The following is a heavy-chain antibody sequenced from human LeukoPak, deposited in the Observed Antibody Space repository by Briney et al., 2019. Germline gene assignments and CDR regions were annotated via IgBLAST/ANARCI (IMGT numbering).Heavy chain of an antibody. V-gene: IGHV1-2*06. J-gene: IGHJ4*02. CDR3: ATLGSGQWLAWRHRDDY. CDR2: INPNSGGT. Sequence: GASVKVSCKASGYTFTGYYMHWVRQAPGQGLEWMGRINPNSGGTNYAQKFQGRGTMTRDTSISTAYMELSRLRSDDTAVYYCATLGSGQWLAWRHRDDYWGQGTLVTVSS. D-gene: IGHD6-19*01. CDR1: GYTFTGYY.